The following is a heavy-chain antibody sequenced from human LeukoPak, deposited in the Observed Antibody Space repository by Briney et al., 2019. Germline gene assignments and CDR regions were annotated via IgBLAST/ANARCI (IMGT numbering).Heavy chain of an antibody. CDR1: GFTFSSYE. Sequence: GGSLRLSCAASGFTFSSYEMNWVRQAPGKGLQWVSYIIRSGSTIYYADSVKGRFTISRDNAKNSLYLQMNSLRAEDTAVYYCARGSNTYFLDWGQGTLVTVPS. J-gene: IGHJ1*01. CDR3: ARGSNTYFLD. D-gene: IGHD1-26*01. V-gene: IGHV3-48*03. CDR2: IIRSGSTI.